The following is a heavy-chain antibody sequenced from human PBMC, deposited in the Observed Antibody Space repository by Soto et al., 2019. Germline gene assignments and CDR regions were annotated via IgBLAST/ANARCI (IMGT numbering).Heavy chain of an antibody. CDR2: IWYDGSNK. CDR1: GFTFSSYG. V-gene: IGHV3-33*01. J-gene: IGHJ5*02. D-gene: IGHD6-19*01. Sequence: LRLSCAASGFTFSSYGMHWVRQAPGKGLEWVAVIWYDGSNKYYADSVKGRFTISRDNSKNTLYLQMNSLRAEDTAVYYCARDILAVDGTEHHNWFDPWGQGTLVTVSS. CDR3: ARDILAVDGTEHHNWFDP.